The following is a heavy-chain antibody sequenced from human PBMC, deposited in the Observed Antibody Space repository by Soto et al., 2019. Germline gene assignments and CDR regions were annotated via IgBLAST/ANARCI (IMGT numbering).Heavy chain of an antibody. V-gene: IGHV3-23*01. CDR2: SIGGGGDT. CDR3: ASDAVPLNGEWDGFDH. J-gene: IGHJ5*02. Sequence: EMQLLESGGGLVQTGESLRLSCTASGFTFSNSAMSWVRQAPGKGPEWVSSIGGGGDTYYTDAVKGRFTASRHDPNSTLYLQMNNLSAEDTARYYCASDAVPLNGEWDGFDHLSQGTLVSVSS. CDR1: GFTFSNSA. D-gene: IGHD1-26*01.